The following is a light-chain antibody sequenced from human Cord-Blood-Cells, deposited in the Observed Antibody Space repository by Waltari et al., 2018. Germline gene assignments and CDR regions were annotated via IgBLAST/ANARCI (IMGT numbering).Light chain of an antibody. Sequence: EIVMTQSPATLSVSPGERATISCRASQSVSSNLAWYQQKPGQAPRLLIYGASTRATGIPARFRCSGSGTEFTLTISSLQSEDFAVYYCQQYNNWPRTFGQGTKVEIK. CDR3: QQYNNWPRT. J-gene: IGKJ1*01. V-gene: IGKV3-15*01. CDR1: QSVSSN. CDR2: GAS.